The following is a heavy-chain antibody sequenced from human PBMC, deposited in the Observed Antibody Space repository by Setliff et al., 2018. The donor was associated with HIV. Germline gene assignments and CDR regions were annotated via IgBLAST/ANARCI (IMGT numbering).Heavy chain of an antibody. CDR3: ARAAVTTFYYYYGMDV. Sequence: SETLSLTCTVSGGPISSGSYYWSWIRQPAGKGLEWIGRIYTSGSTNYNPSLKSRVTISVDTSKNQFSLKLSSVTAADTAVYYCARAAVTTFYYYYGMDVWGQGTTVTVSS. J-gene: IGHJ6*02. CDR2: IYTSGST. D-gene: IGHD4-17*01. CDR1: GGPISSGSYY. V-gene: IGHV4-61*02.